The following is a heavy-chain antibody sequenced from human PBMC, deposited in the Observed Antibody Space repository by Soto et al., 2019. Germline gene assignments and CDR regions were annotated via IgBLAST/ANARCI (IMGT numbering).Heavy chain of an antibody. V-gene: IGHV4-34*01. CDR2: INHSGST. J-gene: IGHJ4*02. CDR3: ASAVGAKYYFDY. Sequence: SETLSLTCAVYGGSFSGYYWSWIRQPPGKGLEWIGEINHSGSTNYNPSLKSRVTISVDTSKNQFSLKLSSVTAADTAVYYCASAVGAKYYFDYWGQGTLVTSPQ. D-gene: IGHD2-15*01. CDR1: GGSFSGYY.